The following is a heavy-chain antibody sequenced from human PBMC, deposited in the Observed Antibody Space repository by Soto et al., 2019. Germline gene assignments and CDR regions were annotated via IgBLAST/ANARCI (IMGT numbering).Heavy chain of an antibody. CDR2: INTNTGDT. J-gene: IGHJ5*02. Sequence: QVQLVQSGVEVKEPGASVKVSCKASGYTFTGYHIHWVRQAPGQGLEWMGWINTNTGDTNYAQKFQGWVTMTRDTTITKAYVELSRLNSDATAVSYSAGWEDASNCFDPWGQGSLFTVSS. CDR1: GYTFTGYH. CDR3: AGWEDASNCFDP. V-gene: IGHV1-2*04. D-gene: IGHD1-26*01.